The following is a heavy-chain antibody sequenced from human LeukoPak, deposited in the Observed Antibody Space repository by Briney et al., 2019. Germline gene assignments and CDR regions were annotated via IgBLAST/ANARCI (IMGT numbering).Heavy chain of an antibody. V-gene: IGHV4-4*02. CDR1: GGSISSSNW. Sequence: SGTLSLTCAVSGGSISSSNWWSWVRQPPGKGLEWIGEIYHSGSTNYNPSLKSRVTISVDKSKNQFSLKLSSVTAADTAVYYCARHSTMITYYFDYWGQGTLVTVSS. CDR2: IYHSGST. D-gene: IGHD3-22*01. CDR3: ARHSTMITYYFDY. J-gene: IGHJ4*02.